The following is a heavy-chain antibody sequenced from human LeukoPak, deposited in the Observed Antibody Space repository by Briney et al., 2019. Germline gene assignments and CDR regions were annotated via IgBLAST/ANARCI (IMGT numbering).Heavy chain of an antibody. V-gene: IGHV3-74*01. Sequence: QPGGSLRLSCAGSGFTLSSYWMHSVRQAPGKGLVWVSRFYSDGSRTNYADSVKGRFTIYGDNAKNTQYLQMNSLRAEDKVVYDGSRRGRGAALDIWGQGTMVTVSS. CDR1: GFTLSSYW. J-gene: IGHJ3*02. CDR3: SRRGRGAALDI. CDR2: FYSDGSRT. D-gene: IGHD3-16*01.